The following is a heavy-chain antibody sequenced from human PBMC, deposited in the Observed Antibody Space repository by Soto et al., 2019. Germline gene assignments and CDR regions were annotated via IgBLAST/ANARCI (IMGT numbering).Heavy chain of an antibody. Sequence: EVQLLESGGGLAQPGGSLRLSCAASGFTFSNYAMSWVRQAPGKGLEWVSAISGRAGNTYYADSVKGRFTISRDNSKNTLSLQRNSRRAEDTALYYCAKGSGGTVLVSSRFYFDYWGQGTLVPVSP. CDR2: ISGRAGNT. CDR1: GFTFSNYA. CDR3: AKGSGGTVLVSSRFYFDY. J-gene: IGHJ4*02. D-gene: IGHD3-22*01. V-gene: IGHV3-23*01.